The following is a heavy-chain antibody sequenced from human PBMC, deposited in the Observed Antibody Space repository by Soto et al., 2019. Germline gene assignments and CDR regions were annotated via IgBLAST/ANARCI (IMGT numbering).Heavy chain of an antibody. D-gene: IGHD3-10*01. V-gene: IGHV4-31*03. J-gene: IGHJ5*02. CDR2: IYYSGST. CDR3: ARVRPLMVRGVIKVNWFDP. Sequence: QVQLQESGPGLVKPSQTLSLTCTVSGGSISSGGYYWSWIRQHPGKGLEWIGYIYYSGSTYYNPSXXGRVTISVDTXXNXFXXKLSSVTAADTAVYYCARVRPLMVRGVIKVNWFDPWGQGTLVTVSS. CDR1: GGSISSGGYY.